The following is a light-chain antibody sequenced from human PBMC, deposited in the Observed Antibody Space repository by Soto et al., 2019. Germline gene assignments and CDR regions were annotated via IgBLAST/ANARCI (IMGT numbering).Light chain of an antibody. CDR2: DAS. CDR3: QQPSNWPPYT. CDR1: QSVSSY. J-gene: IGKJ2*01. V-gene: IGKV3-11*01. Sequence: EIVLTQSPATLSLSPGERATLSCRASQSVSSYLAWYQQKPGQAPRLLIYDASHRATGIPARFSGIGSGTDCTITSSSLAPEDFAVYYWQQPSNWPPYTFGQGTKLEIK.